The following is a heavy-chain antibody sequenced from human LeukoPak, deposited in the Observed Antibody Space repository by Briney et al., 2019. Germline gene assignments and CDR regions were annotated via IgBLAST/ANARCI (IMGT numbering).Heavy chain of an antibody. CDR3: ARGLWFGEQDGFGI. D-gene: IGHD3-10*01. Sequence: SETLSLTCAVYGGSFSGYYWSWIRQPPGKGLEWIGEINHSGSTNYNPSLKSRVTISVDTSKNQFSLKLSSVTAADTALYYCARGLWFGEQDGFGIWGPGTVVTVAS. CDR1: GGSFSGYY. V-gene: IGHV4-34*01. CDR2: INHSGST. J-gene: IGHJ3*02.